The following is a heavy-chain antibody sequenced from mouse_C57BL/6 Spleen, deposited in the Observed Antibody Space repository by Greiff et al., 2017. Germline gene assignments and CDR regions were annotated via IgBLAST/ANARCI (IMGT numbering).Heavy chain of an antibody. J-gene: IGHJ4*01. CDR2: INPSSGYT. CDR1: GYTFTSYT. V-gene: IGHV1-4*01. Sequence: VQLVESGAELARPGASVKMSCKASGYTFTSYTMHWVKQRPGQGLEWIGYINPSSGYTKYNQKFKDKATLTADKSSSTAYMQLSSLTSEDSAVYYCARSTAQKDYAMDYWGQGTSVTVSS. D-gene: IGHD3-2*02. CDR3: ARSTAQKDYAMDY.